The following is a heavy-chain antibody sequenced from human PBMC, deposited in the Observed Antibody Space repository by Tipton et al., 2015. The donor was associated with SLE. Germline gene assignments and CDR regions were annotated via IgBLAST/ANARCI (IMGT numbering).Heavy chain of an antibody. V-gene: IGHV3-53*01. Sequence: SLRLSCAASGFSVSSNFMNWVRQAPGKGLEWVSIIYAGDGTYSADSVKGRFIVSRDNSKNTLYLQMNSLRAEDTAVYYCAKGAAVAAASYYYYGMDVWGQGTTVTVSS. D-gene: IGHD6-19*01. J-gene: IGHJ6*02. CDR2: IYAGDGT. CDR3: AKGAAVAAASYYYYGMDV. CDR1: GFSVSSNF.